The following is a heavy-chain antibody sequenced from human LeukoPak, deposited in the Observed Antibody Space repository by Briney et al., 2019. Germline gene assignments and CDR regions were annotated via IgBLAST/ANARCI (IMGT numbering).Heavy chain of an antibody. J-gene: IGHJ3*02. CDR1: GDSISSGDYY. D-gene: IGHD3-10*01. V-gene: IGHV4-61*02. CDR3: ARTDSAGSLDAFDI. CDR2: ISSSGST. Sequence: SETLSLTCTVSGDSISSGDYYWSWIRQPAGKGLEWIGRISSSGSTNYNPSLKSRVTISVDKSKNQFSLKLSSVTAADTAVYYCARTDSAGSLDAFDIWGQGTMVTVSS.